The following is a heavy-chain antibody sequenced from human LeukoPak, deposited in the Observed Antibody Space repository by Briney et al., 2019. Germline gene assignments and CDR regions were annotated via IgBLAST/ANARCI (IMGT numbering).Heavy chain of an antibody. J-gene: IGHJ4*02. CDR2: IYYSGST. Sequence: GSLRLSCAASGFTFSSHAMSWVRQPPGKGLEWIGSIYYSGSTYYNPSLKSRVTISVDTSKNQFSLKLSSVTAADTAVYYCARTYCSSTSCYMWDWGQGTLVTVSS. CDR1: GFTFSSHA. CDR3: ARTYCSSTSCYMWD. V-gene: IGHV4-39*01. D-gene: IGHD2-2*02.